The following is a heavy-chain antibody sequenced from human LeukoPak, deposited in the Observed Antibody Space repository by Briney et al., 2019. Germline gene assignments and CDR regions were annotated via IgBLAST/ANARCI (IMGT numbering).Heavy chain of an antibody. D-gene: IGHD3-10*01. CDR1: GDSIRSGGHF. J-gene: IGHJ5*02. Sequence: SQTLSLTCTVSGDSIRSGGHFWSWIRQHPEKGLEWIGYIYYSGTTKYNPSLKSRVTISVDTSTNQFSLKLTSVTAVDTAVYYCAREIITEGDCFDPWGQGILVTVSS. CDR2: IYYSGTT. V-gene: IGHV4-31*03. CDR3: AREIITEGDCFDP.